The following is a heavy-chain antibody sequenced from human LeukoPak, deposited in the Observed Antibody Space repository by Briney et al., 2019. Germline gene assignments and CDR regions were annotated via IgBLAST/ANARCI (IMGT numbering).Heavy chain of an antibody. V-gene: IGHV1-2*06. CDR2: INPNSGGT. Sequence: ASVKVSCKASGYTFTSYYMHWVRQAPGQGLEWMGRINPNSGGTNYAQKFQGRVTMTRDTSISTVYMELSRLRSDDTAVYYCSRDYDILTGYYKVPIEDAFDIWGQGTMVTVSS. CDR1: GYTFTSYY. J-gene: IGHJ3*02. CDR3: SRDYDILTGYYKVPIEDAFDI. D-gene: IGHD3-9*01.